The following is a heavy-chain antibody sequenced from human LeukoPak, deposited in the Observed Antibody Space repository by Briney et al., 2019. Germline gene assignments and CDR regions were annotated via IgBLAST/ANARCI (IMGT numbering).Heavy chain of an antibody. CDR2: IYWDDDK. CDR1: GFLLSTSGVG. V-gene: IGHV2-5*02. CDR3: AHRFFEVAGFDY. Sequence: ESGPTLVKPTQTLTLTWTFSGFLLSTSGVGVGWIRQPPGKALEWLALIYWDDDKRYSPSLKSRLTITKDTSKNQVVLTMTNMDPVDTATYYCAHRFFEVAGFDYWGQGTLVTVSS. J-gene: IGHJ4*02. D-gene: IGHD2-21*01.